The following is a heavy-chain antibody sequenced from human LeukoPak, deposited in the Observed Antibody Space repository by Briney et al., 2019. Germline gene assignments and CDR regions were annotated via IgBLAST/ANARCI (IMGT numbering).Heavy chain of an antibody. CDR2: FHSGGST. J-gene: IGHJ4*02. V-gene: IGHV3-66*02. CDR3: ARDRYSYGFALDC. Sequence: GGSLRLSCAASGFTVSDEYMTWVRQVPGKGLEWVSVFHSGGSTYYADSVKGRFTISRDSSKNTLSLQMNSLRAEDSAVYYCARDRYSYGFALDCWGQGMLVTVSS. D-gene: IGHD5-18*01. CDR1: GFTVSDEY.